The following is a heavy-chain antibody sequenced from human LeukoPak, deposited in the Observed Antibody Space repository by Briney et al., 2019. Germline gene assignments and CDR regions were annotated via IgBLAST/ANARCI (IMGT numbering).Heavy chain of an antibody. D-gene: IGHD1-26*01. CDR2: INPNSGGT. V-gene: IGHV1-2*02. CDR3: AREGGVGATGAFDI. CDR1: GYTFTGYY. J-gene: IGHJ3*02. Sequence: ASVTVSCKASGYTFTGYYMHWVRQAPGQGLEWMGWINPNSGGTNYAQKFQGRVTRTRDTSISTAYMELSRLRSDDTAVYYCAREGGVGATGAFDIWGQGTMVTVSS.